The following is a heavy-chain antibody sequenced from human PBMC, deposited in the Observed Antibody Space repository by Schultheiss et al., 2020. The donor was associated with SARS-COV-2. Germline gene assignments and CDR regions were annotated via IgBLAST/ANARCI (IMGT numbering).Heavy chain of an antibody. Sequence: GSLRLSCTVSGGSISSYYWSWIRQPPGKGLEWIGYIYYSGSTNYNPSLKSRVTISVDTSKNQFSLKLSSVTAADTAVYYCARDRGGYWGQGTLVTVSS. J-gene: IGHJ4*02. D-gene: IGHD3-16*01. V-gene: IGHV4-59*01. CDR1: GGSISSYY. CDR2: IYYSGST. CDR3: ARDRGGY.